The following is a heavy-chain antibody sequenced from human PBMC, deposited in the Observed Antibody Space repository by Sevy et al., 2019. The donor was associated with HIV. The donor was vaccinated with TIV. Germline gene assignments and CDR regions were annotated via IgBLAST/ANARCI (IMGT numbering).Heavy chain of an antibody. J-gene: IGHJ5*02. CDR3: APCSVGCSEAVSGRQYNWLDP. Sequence: GGSLRLSCVASGFTFSTYSMNWVRQAPGKGLEWVSYISSGGTSMFYADSVRGRFTISRDNAKNSLYLQMNSLRDEDTALYYCAPCSVGCSEAVSGRQYNWLDPWGQGTLVTVSS. CDR2: ISSGGTSM. D-gene: IGHD6-19*01. CDR1: GFTFSTYS. V-gene: IGHV3-48*02.